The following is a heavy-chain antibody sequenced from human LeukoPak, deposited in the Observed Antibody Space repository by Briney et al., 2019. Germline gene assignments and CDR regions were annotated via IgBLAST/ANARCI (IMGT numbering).Heavy chain of an antibody. V-gene: IGHV1-18*04. CDR1: GYTFTGYY. J-gene: IGHJ4*02. Sequence: ASVKVSCKASGYTFTGYYMHWVRQAPGQGLEWMGWISAYNGNTNYAQKLQGRVTMTTDTSTSTAYMELRSLRSDDTAVYYCARGEYCSGGSCYYFDYWGQGTLVTVSS. CDR2: ISAYNGNT. D-gene: IGHD2-15*01. CDR3: ARGEYCSGGSCYYFDY.